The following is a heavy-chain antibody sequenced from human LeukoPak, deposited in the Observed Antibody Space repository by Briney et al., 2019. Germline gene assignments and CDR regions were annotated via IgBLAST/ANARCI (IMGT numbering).Heavy chain of an antibody. CDR2: ISSSSTTI. D-gene: IGHD6-19*01. CDR3: ARGNNGWYYFDY. J-gene: IGHJ4*02. CDR1: GFIFSSYS. Sequence: PGGSLRLSCAASGFIFSSYSMNWVRQAPGKGLEWVSYISSSSTTIYYADSVKGRFSISRDSAKNSLYLQMNSLRAEDTAVYYCARGNNGWYYFDYWGQGTLVTVSS. V-gene: IGHV3-48*01.